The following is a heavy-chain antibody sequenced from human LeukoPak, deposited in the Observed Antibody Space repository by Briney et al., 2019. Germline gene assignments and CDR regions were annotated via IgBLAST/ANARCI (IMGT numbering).Heavy chain of an antibody. CDR2: IKQDGSEK. Sequence: PGGSLRLSCAASGFTFSSYWMSWVRQAPRKGLEWVANIKQDGSEKYYVDSVKGRFTISRDNAKNSLYLQMNSLRAEDTAVYYCARDENLYYDSSGLRYWGQGTLVTVSS. V-gene: IGHV3-7*01. D-gene: IGHD3-22*01. CDR1: GFTFSSYW. CDR3: ARDENLYYDSSGLRY. J-gene: IGHJ4*02.